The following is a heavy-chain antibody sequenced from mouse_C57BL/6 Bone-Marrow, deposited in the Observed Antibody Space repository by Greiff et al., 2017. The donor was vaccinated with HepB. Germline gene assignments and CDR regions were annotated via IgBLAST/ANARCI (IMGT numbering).Heavy chain of an antibody. CDR2: IRSKSNNYAT. V-gene: IGHV10-1*01. J-gene: IGHJ2*01. Sequence: EVQGVESGGGLVQPKGSLKLSCAASGFSFNTYAMNWVRQAPGKGVEWVARIRSKSNNYATYYADSVKDRFTISRDDSESMLYLQMNNLKTEDTAMYYCVRPSDGYYVFDYWGQGATRTVSS. CDR1: GFSFNTYA. D-gene: IGHD2-3*01. CDR3: VRPSDGYYVFDY.